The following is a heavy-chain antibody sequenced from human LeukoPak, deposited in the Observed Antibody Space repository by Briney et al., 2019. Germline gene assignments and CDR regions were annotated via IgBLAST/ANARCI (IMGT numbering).Heavy chain of an antibody. CDR1: GYTFTSYD. D-gene: IGHD6-19*01. CDR3: ARDLVAGTGNWFDP. Sequence: ASVKVSCKASGYTFTSYDINWVRQATGQGLEWMGWMNPNSGNTGYAQKFQGRVTITRSTSISTAYMELSRLRSDDTAVYYCARDLVAGTGNWFDPWGQGTLVTVSS. CDR2: MNPNSGNT. J-gene: IGHJ5*02. V-gene: IGHV1-8*03.